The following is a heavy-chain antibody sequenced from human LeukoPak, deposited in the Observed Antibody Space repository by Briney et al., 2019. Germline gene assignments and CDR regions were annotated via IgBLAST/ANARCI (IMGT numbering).Heavy chain of an antibody. D-gene: IGHD1-1*01. V-gene: IGHV4-39*07. Sequence: SETLSLTCTVSGDSSSSNGFYWGWIRQPPGKGLEWIGNIYYSGSTYYSPSLKSRVTTSVDTSKNQFSLKLSSVTAADTAVYYCARGTRGSDSSFDYWGQGTLVTVSS. CDR3: ARGTRGSDSSFDY. CDR2: IYYSGST. J-gene: IGHJ4*02. CDR1: GDSSSSNGFY.